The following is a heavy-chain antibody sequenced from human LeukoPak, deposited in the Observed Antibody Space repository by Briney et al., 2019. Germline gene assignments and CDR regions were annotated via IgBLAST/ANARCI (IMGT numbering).Heavy chain of an antibody. CDR3: ASRERGMIATTQWF. D-gene: IGHD2-21*01. CDR2: IYYSGST. Sequence: PSQTLSLTCTVSGVSISSGDYYWTWIRQPPGKGLEWIGYIYYSGSTYYNPSLKSRVTISVDKSKNQSKNQFSLKLSAVTAAGTAVYYCASRERGMIATTQWFWGQGTLVTVSS. CDR1: GVSISSGDYY. J-gene: IGHJ4*02. V-gene: IGHV4-30-4*01.